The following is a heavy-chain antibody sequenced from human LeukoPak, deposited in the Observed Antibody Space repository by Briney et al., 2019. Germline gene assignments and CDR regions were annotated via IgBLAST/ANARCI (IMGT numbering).Heavy chain of an antibody. CDR1: GYSISSGYY. Sequence: PSETLSLTCTVSGYSISSGYYWGWIRQPPGKELEWIGSIYHSGSTSYNPSLKSRVTISVDTSKNQFPLKLSSLTAADTAVYYCARDPATYSYDSSGIWDAFDIWGRGTMVTVSS. V-gene: IGHV4-38-2*02. CDR3: ARDPATYSYDSSGIWDAFDI. J-gene: IGHJ3*02. D-gene: IGHD3-22*01. CDR2: IYHSGST.